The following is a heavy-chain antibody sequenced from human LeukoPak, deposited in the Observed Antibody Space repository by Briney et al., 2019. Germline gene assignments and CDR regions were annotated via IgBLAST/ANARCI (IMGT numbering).Heavy chain of an antibody. Sequence: GGSLRLSCAASGFTFRRHWVNWVRQAPGEGLEWVANIHEDGSDKYYVDSVKGRFTISRDNAKNSLYLQMNSLRAEDTAVYYCARDVHSGAFDYWGQGTLVTVSS. D-gene: IGHD6-19*01. CDR1: GFTFRRHW. V-gene: IGHV3-7*01. CDR3: ARDVHSGAFDY. J-gene: IGHJ4*02. CDR2: IHEDGSDK.